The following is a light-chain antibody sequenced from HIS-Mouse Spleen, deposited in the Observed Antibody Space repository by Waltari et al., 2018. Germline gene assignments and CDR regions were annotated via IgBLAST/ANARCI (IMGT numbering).Light chain of an antibody. J-gene: IGLJ2*01. CDR3: YSTDSSGNHRV. CDR2: EDS. V-gene: IGLV3-10*01. CDR1: AFPKKF. Sequence: SYELTQPPSVSVSPGQTPSITSAGDAFPKKFAYGYQQKSGQPPVLVIYEDSKRPTGIPERFSGSSSGTMATLTISGAQVEDEADYYCYSTDSSGNHRVFGGGTKLTVL.